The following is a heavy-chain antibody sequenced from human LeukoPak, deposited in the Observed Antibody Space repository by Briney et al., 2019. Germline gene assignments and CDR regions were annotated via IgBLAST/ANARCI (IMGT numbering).Heavy chain of an antibody. D-gene: IGHD6-13*01. V-gene: IGHV3-23*01. CDR2: LSGSGDST. J-gene: IGHJ4*02. Sequence: GGSLRLSCAASGFTFSSYAMSWVRLAPGKGLEWVSVLSGSGDSTYYADSVKGRFTISRDNSKNTLYLQMNSLRAENTAVYYCAKVMRRSSWYFDYWGQGTLVTVSS. CDR3: AKVMRRSSWYFDY. CDR1: GFTFSSYA.